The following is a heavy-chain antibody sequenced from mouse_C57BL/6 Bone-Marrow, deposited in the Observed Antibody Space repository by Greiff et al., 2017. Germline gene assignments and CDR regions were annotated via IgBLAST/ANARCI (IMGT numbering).Heavy chain of an antibody. J-gene: IGHJ2*01. CDR1: GYTFTDYY. Sequence: EVQLQQSGPELVKPGASVKISCKASGYTFTDYYMNWVKQSHGKSLEWIGDINPNNGGTSYNQKFKSKATLTVDKSSSAAYMELRSLTSEDSAVYYCARRWLLDYWGQGTTLTVSS. V-gene: IGHV1-26*01. D-gene: IGHD2-2*01. CDR2: INPNNGGT. CDR3: ARRWLLDY.